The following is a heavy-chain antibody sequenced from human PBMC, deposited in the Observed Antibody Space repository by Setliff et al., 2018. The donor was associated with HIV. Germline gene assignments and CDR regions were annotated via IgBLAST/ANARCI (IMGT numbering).Heavy chain of an antibody. CDR1: GGSMTSSNYY. D-gene: IGHD3-22*01. V-gene: IGHV4-39*07. CDR2: ISSSGST. Sequence: SETLSLTCTVSGGSMTSSNYYWGWIRQSPGRGLEWIGSISSSGSTTYHPSLKSRVTISVDTSKNQFSLKLGSVTAADTAVYYCARVGYYDTSFDYWGQGTLVTVSS. CDR3: ARVGYYDTSFDY. J-gene: IGHJ4*02.